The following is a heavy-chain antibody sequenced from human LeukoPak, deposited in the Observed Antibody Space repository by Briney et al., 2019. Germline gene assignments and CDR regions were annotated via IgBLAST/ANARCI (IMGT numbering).Heavy chain of an antibody. CDR3: ARLKDRITRSDYFDY. CDR1: GGSISSSSYY. Sequence: SETLSLTCTVSGGSISSSSYYWGWIRQPPGKGLEWIGSIYYSGSTYYNPSLKSRVTISVDTSKNQFSLKLSSVTAADTAVYYCARLKDRITRSDYFDYWGQGTLVTVSS. J-gene: IGHJ4*02. V-gene: IGHV4-39*01. CDR2: IYYSGST. D-gene: IGHD3-10*01.